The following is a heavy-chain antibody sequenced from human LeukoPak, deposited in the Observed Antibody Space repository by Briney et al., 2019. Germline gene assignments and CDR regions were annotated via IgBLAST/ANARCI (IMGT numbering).Heavy chain of an antibody. D-gene: IGHD1-26*01. V-gene: IGHV4-34*01. CDR1: GGSFSNYY. Sequence: KPSETLSLTCAVYGGSFSNYYWTWIRQPPGKGLEWIGEINHSGSTNYNPSLKSRVTISVDTSKNQFSLKLSSVTAADTAVYYCARAAYSGSYHSDYWGQGTLVTVSS. J-gene: IGHJ4*02. CDR3: ARAAYSGSYHSDY. CDR2: INHSGST.